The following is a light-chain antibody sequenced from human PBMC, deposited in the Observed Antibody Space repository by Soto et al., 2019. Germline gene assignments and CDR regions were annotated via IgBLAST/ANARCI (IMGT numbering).Light chain of an antibody. CDR2: SAS. V-gene: IGKV3-11*01. CDR1: QSVRND. CDR3: QQRTNWPPT. Sequence: EIVLTKSPATLSLSPGERATLSCRASQSVRNDLVWYHQKPGQAPRVLIYSASNRATGIPARFSGSGSGTDFTHTISSLEPEDFAVYYCQQRTNWPPTFGGGTKVEMK. J-gene: IGKJ4*01.